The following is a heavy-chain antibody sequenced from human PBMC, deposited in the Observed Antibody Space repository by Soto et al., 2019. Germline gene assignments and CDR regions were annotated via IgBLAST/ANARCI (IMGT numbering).Heavy chain of an antibody. CDR2: IIPIFGTA. Sequence: ASVKVSCKASEGTFSSYAISWVRQAPGQGLEWMGGIIPIFGTANYAQKFQGRVTITADKSTSTAYMELSSLRSGDTAVYYCASGEYCGGDCYHAPVDYWGQGTLVTVYS. J-gene: IGHJ4*02. CDR3: ASGEYCGGDCYHAPVDY. CDR1: EGTFSSYA. D-gene: IGHD2-21*02. V-gene: IGHV1-69*06.